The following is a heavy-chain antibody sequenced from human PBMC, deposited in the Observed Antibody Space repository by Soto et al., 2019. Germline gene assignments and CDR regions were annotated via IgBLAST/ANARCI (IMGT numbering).Heavy chain of an antibody. CDR3: AKPPNYYDSSGYYDY. CDR2: IYNSGRT. V-gene: IGHV4-59*12. CDR1: GGSISSYY. J-gene: IGHJ4*02. Sequence: SETLSLTCTVSGGSISSYYWSWIRQPPGKGLEWIGYIYNSGRTNYNPSLKSRVTISVDTSKNQFSLKLSSVTAEDTAVYYCAKPPNYYDSSGYYDYWGQGTLVTVSS. D-gene: IGHD3-22*01.